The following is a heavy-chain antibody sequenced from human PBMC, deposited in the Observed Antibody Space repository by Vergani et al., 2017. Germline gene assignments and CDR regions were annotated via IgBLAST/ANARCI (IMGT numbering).Heavy chain of an antibody. CDR3: ARRNYDILTGYFFDY. V-gene: IGHV5-51*01. Sequence: EVQLVQSGAEVKKPGESLKISCKGSGYSFTSYWIGWVRQMPGKGLEWMGIIYPGDSDTRYIPSFQGQVTISADKSISTAYLQWSSLKASDTAMYYCARRNYDILTGYFFDYWGQGTLVTVSS. J-gene: IGHJ4*02. CDR1: GYSFTSYW. CDR2: IYPGDSDT. D-gene: IGHD3-9*01.